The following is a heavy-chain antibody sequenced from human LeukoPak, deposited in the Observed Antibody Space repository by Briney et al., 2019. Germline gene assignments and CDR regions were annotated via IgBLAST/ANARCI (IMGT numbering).Heavy chain of an antibody. CDR3: ARHYSSSWYYFDY. D-gene: IGHD6-13*01. CDR2: IYHSGST. J-gene: IGHJ4*02. CDR1: GYSISSGYY. Sequence: PSETLSLTCTVSGYSISSGYYWGWIRQPPGKGLEWIGSIYHSGSTYYNPSLKSRVTISVDTSKNQFSLKLSSVTAADTAVYYCARHYSSSWYYFDYWGQGTLVTVSS. V-gene: IGHV4-38-2*02.